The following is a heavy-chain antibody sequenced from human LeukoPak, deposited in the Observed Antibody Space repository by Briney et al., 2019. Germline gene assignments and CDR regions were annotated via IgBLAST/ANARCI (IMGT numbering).Heavy chain of an antibody. J-gene: IGHJ6*03. CDR2: INPNSGGT. V-gene: IGHV1-2*02. Sequence: ASVKVSCKASGYTFTGYYMHWVRQAPGQGLEWMGWINPNSGGTNYAQKFQGRVTMTRDTSISTAYMELSRLRSDDTVVYYCARGYGANAYYYYMDVRGKGTTVTVSS. CDR1: GYTFTGYY. CDR3: ARGYGANAYYYYMDV. D-gene: IGHD4-17*01.